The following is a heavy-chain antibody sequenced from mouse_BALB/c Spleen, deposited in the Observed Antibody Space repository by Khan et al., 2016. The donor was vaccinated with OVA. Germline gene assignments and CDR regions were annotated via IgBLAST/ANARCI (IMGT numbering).Heavy chain of an antibody. J-gene: IGHJ3*01. CDR1: GFSLTTYG. Sequence: QVQLKESGPGLLQPLQNLSITCTVSGFSLTTYGVHWVRQSPGKVLEWLGLIWSGGNTDYNTAFISRLSISKDHSKSQVFFKINSLQANDTAMYYCARNSYMNDFAYWDQGTLVAGSA. V-gene: IGHV2-4-1*01. CDR2: IWSGGNT. D-gene: IGHD2-14*01. CDR3: ARNSYMNDFAY.